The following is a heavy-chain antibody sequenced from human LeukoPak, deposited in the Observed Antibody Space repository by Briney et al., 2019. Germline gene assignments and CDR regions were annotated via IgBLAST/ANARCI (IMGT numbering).Heavy chain of an antibody. V-gene: IGHV1-24*01. D-gene: IGHD6-13*01. CDR3: ARARIAAAIDY. CDR1: GYTLTELS. J-gene: IGHJ4*02. CDR2: FDPEDGET. Sequence: ASVKVSCQVSGYTLTELSIHWVRQAPGKGLAWMGGFDPEDGETVYAQKFQGRVTMTRDTSTSTVYMELSSLRSEDTAVYYCARARIAAAIDYWGQGTLVTVSS.